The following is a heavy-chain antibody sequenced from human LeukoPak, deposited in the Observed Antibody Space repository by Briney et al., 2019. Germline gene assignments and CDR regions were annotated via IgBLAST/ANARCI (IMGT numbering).Heavy chain of an antibody. V-gene: IGHV4-39*01. CDR3: ASEGRDGYNSYFDY. Sequence: SETLSLTCTVSGDSISSSSYYWGWIRQPPGKELEWIGSIYYSGSTYHNPSLKSRVTISVDTSKNQFSLKLSSVTAADTAVYYCASEGRDGYNSYFDYWGQGTLVTVSS. J-gene: IGHJ4*02. D-gene: IGHD5-24*01. CDR2: IYYSGST. CDR1: GDSISSSSYY.